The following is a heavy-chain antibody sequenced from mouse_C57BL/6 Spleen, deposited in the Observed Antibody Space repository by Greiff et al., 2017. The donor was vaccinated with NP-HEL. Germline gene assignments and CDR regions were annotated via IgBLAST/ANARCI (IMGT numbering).Heavy chain of an antibody. Sequence: QVQLQQPGAELVKPGASVKVSCKASGYTFTSYWLHWVKQRPGQGLEWIGRIHPSDSDTNYNQKFKGKATLTVDKSSSTAYMQLSSLTSEDSAVYYCATIYYDYPFAYWGQGTLVTVSA. CDR3: ATIYYDYPFAY. J-gene: IGHJ3*01. CDR2: IHPSDSDT. V-gene: IGHV1-74*01. D-gene: IGHD2-4*01. CDR1: GYTFTSYW.